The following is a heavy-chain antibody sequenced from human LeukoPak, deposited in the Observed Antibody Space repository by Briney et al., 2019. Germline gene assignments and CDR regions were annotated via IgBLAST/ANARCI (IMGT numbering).Heavy chain of an antibody. D-gene: IGHD3-10*01. Sequence: GGSLRLSCAASGFTFNSCWMNWVRQAPGKGLEWVANIKRDGSEKYYVDSVKGRFTISRDNAKNSLDLQMNSLRVEDTAVYYCARLFMVRGRISGMDVWGQGTTVTVSS. J-gene: IGHJ6*02. CDR1: GFTFNSCW. CDR2: IKRDGSEK. V-gene: IGHV3-7*01. CDR3: ARLFMVRGRISGMDV.